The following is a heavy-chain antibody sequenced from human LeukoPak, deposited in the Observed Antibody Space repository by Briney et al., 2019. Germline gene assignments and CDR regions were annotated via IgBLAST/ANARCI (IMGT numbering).Heavy chain of an antibody. CDR2: IYSGDST. CDR1: GFTVSSNY. V-gene: IGHV3-66*01. J-gene: IGHJ6*02. Sequence: PGGSLRLSCAASGFTVSSNYMSWVRQAPGKGLEWVSSIYSGDSTYYADSVKGRFTISRDNSKNTLWLQMNSLRAEDTAVYYCARSGFGVLYYYGMDVWGQGTTVTVSS. CDR3: ARSGFGVLYYYGMDV. D-gene: IGHD3-10*01.